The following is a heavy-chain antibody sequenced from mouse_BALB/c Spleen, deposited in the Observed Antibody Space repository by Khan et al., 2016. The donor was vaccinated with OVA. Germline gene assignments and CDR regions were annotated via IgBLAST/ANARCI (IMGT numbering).Heavy chain of an antibody. CDR1: GFNIKDTY. CDR2: IDPANGNT. CDR3: ARWDWYFDV. V-gene: IGHV14-3*02. J-gene: IGHJ1*01. Sequence: VQLQQSGAELVKPGASVKLSCTASGFNIKDTYMHWVKQRPEQGLEWIGRIDPANGNTKYDPKFQGKATITADTSSNTAYMPLSSLKSEDTAVYYCARWDWYFDVGGAGTTVTVSS.